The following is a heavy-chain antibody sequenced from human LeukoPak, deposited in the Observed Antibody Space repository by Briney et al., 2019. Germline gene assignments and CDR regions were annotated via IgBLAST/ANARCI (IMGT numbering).Heavy chain of an antibody. V-gene: IGHV3-33*01. CDR3: ARDYRSGSYYMDV. CDR2: IWYDGSTK. J-gene: IGHJ6*03. Sequence: GRSLRLSCAASGFTFSSHGMHWVRQAPGKGLEGVAVIWYDGSTKYYADSVKGRFTISRDNSKNTVYPQMNSLRAEDTALYYCARDYRSGSYYMDVWGKGTTVTVSS. D-gene: IGHD3-10*01. CDR1: GFTFSSHG.